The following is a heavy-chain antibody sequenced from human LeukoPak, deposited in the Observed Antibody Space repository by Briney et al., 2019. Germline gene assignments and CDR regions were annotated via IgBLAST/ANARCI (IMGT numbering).Heavy chain of an antibody. J-gene: IGHJ4*02. V-gene: IGHV5-51*01. D-gene: IGHD2-2*02. CDR1: GYSFTSYW. Sequence: GESLKISCKGSGYSFTSYWIGWVRQMPGKGLEWMGIIYPGDSDTRYSPSFQGQVTISADKSISTAYLQWSSLKASDTAMYYCARGYCSSTSCYMVGDYWGQGTLVTVSS. CDR2: IYPGDSDT. CDR3: ARGYCSSTSCYMVGDY.